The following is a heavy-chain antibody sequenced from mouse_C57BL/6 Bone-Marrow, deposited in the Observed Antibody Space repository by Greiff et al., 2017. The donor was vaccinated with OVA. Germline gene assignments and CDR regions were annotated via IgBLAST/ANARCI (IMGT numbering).Heavy chain of an antibody. V-gene: IGHV2-9*01. CDR1: GFSLTSYG. CDR2: IWGGGST. Sequence: QVQLQQSGPGLVAPSQSLSITCTVSGFSLTSYGVDWVRQPPGRGLEWLGVIWGGGSTTYNSALMSRLSISKDNSKSQVFLKMNSLQTDDTAMYDCAKNWDGSYYAMDYWGQGTSVTVSS. D-gene: IGHD4-1*01. J-gene: IGHJ4*01. CDR3: AKNWDGSYYAMDY.